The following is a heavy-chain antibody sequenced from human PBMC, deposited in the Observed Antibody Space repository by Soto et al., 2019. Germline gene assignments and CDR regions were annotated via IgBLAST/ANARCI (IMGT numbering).Heavy chain of an antibody. D-gene: IGHD4-17*01. V-gene: IGHV3-23*01. CDR1: GFTFSSYA. CDR2: ITSDGRT. Sequence: VGSLRLSCAASGFTFSSYAMSWVRQAPGKGLEWVSIITSDGRTYYADSVKGRFTISRDNSKNTVYLQMNSLRAEDTAVYYCAKDYSTVTTDPLSVVLFDYWGQGARVTSPQ. J-gene: IGHJ4*02. CDR3: AKDYSTVTTDPLSVVLFDY.